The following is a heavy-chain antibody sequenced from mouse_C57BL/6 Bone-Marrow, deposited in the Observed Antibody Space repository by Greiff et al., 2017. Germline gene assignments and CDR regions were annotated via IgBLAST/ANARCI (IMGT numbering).Heavy chain of an antibody. V-gene: IGHV1-78*01. D-gene: IGHD1-1*01. CDR3: ARGVVASYYFDY. CDR2: FYPRDGST. Sequence: QVQLQQSDAELVQPGASVKISCKVSGSTFTDHTIHWMKQRPEQGLEWIGYFYPRDGSTKYNEKFKGKATLTADKSSSTAYMQLNSLTSEDSAVYFCARGVVASYYFDYWGQGTTLTVSS. CDR1: GSTFTDHT. J-gene: IGHJ2*01.